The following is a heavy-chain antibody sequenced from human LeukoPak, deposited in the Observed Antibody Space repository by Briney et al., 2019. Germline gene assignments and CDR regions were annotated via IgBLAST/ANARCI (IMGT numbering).Heavy chain of an antibody. J-gene: IGHJ4*02. D-gene: IGHD3-16*01. Sequence: SETLSLTCTVSGGSISSYYWSWIRQPPGKGLEWIGYIYYSGSTNYNPSLKSRVTISVDTSKNQFSLKLSSVTAADTAVYYCARQRRLELPDYWGQGTLVTVSS. CDR3: ARQRRLELPDY. CDR1: GGSISSYY. CDR2: IYYSGST. V-gene: IGHV4-59*08.